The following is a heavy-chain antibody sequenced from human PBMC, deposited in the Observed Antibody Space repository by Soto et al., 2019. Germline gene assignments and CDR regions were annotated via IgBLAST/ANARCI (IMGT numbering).Heavy chain of an antibody. J-gene: IGHJ5*02. Sequence: PAETLSLACTVSCASIRRTDYYFSGIRHAPGKGLEWIGYVYYTGSTYYNPSLMSRLTISVDTSKNQFSLKLTSVTAAETAVYYCVRTARQGAVAPHWFDRWGQGTQVTVSS. D-gene: IGHD2-21*02. V-gene: IGHV4-30-4*01. CDR1: CASIRRTDYY. CDR3: VRTARQGAVAPHWFDR. CDR2: VYYTGST.